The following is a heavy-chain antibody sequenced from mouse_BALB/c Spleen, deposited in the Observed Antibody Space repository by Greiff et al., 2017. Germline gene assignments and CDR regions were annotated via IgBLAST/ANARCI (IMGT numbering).Heavy chain of an antibody. CDR3: TRGRYAMDY. CDR1: GFTFSSYT. J-gene: IGHJ4*01. CDR2: ISSGGSYT. V-gene: IGHV5-6-4*01. Sequence: EVKVVESGGGLVKPGGSLKLSCAASGFTFSSYTMSWVRQTPEKRLEWVATISSGGSYTYYPDSVKGRFTISRDNAKNTLYLQMSSLKSEDTAMYYCTRGRYAMDYWGQGTSVTVSS.